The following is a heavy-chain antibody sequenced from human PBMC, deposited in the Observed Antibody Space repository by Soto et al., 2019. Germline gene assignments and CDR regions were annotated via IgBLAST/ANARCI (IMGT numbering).Heavy chain of an antibody. CDR2: IKEDGSVT. CDR3: GADQWGGAFDL. CDR1: DFTISPYW. V-gene: IGHV3-7*01. Sequence: PGGSLRLSCATSDFTISPYWMTWVRQTPGQGLEFVANIKEDGSVTNYVDSVKGRFTISRDNAKNSLYLQMNSLRAGDTAVYYCGADQWGGAFDLWGRGTTVTVSS. J-gene: IGHJ3*01. D-gene: IGHD3-10*01.